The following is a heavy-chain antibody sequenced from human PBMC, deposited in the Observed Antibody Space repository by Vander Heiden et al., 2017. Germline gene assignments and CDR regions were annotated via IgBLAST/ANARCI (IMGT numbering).Heavy chain of an antibody. CDR3: ARVVRGGARAFDI. D-gene: IGHD2-21*01. CDR2: ISSSGNTI. J-gene: IGHJ3*02. CDR1: RISFSDFY. V-gene: IGHV3-11*01. Sequence: QVQLVESGGGLVKPAGSLRLSRADSRISFSDFYMSWLRQAPGKGLEWVSYISSSGNTISYADSVKGRFTISRDSAKNSLYLQMNSLRADDTAVYYCARVVRGGARAFDIWGHGTMVTVSS.